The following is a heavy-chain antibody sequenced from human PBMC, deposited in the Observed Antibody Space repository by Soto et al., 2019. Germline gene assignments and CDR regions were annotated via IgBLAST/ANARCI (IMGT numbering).Heavy chain of an antibody. V-gene: IGHV3-30*18. CDR2: IAHDGSRE. Sequence: QVQMVESGGGVVQPGRSLRLSCAASGFTFSTYGIHWVRQAPGKGLEWVAVIAHDGSREYYADSVKGRFAISRDNSKNTLYLQMNSLRAEDTAVYYCAKLGYNVYDYTYYYGLDVWGQGTTVTVSS. CDR1: GFTFSTYG. CDR3: AKLGYNVYDYTYYYGLDV. J-gene: IGHJ6*02. D-gene: IGHD5-12*01.